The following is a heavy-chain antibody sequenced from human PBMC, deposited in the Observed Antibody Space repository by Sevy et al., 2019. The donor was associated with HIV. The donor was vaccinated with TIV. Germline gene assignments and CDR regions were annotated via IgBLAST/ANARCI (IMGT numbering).Heavy chain of an antibody. CDR2: VSWNSRNI. Sequence: GGFLRLSCAASGFPFNDHAMHWVRQVPGKGLEWVSGVSWNSRNIGYADSVKGRFTISRDNARHFLYLEMNSLRPEDTALYYCAKDINRGCDGVNCYSYYYYFYGLDVWGQGTTVTVSS. J-gene: IGHJ6*02. CDR1: GFPFNDHA. V-gene: IGHV3-9*01. CDR3: AKDINRGCDGVNCYSYYYYFYGLDV. D-gene: IGHD2-21*01.